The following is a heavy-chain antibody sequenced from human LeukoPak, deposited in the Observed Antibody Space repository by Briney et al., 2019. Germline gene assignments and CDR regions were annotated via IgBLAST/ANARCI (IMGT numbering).Heavy chain of an antibody. D-gene: IGHD5-18*01. CDR2: IYYSGST. Sequence: PSETLSLTCTVSGGSISSSSYYWGWIRQPPGKGLEWIGSIYYSGSTKYNPSLKSRVTISVDTSKNQFSLRLNSVTAADTAIYYCARQRSDTTMGLIDYWGQGTLVTVSS. CDR3: ARQRSDTTMGLIDY. J-gene: IGHJ4*02. V-gene: IGHV4-39*01. CDR1: GGSISSSSYY.